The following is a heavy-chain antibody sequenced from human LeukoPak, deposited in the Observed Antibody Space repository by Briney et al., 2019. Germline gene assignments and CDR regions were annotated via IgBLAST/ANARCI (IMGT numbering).Heavy chain of an antibody. D-gene: IGHD5-18*01. J-gene: IGHJ3*02. CDR1: GGSFSGYY. V-gene: IGHV4-34*01. Sequence: PSETLSLTCAVYGGSFSGYYWSRIRQPPGKGLEWIGEINHSGSTNYNPSLKSRVTISVDTSKNQFSLKLSSVTAADTAVYYCARTLRGYSYGDAFDIWGQGTMVTVSS. CDR3: ARTLRGYSYGDAFDI. CDR2: INHSGST.